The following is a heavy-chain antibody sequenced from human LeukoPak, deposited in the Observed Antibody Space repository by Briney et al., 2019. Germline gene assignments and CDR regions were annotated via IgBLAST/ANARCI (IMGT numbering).Heavy chain of an antibody. CDR3: ARRGDFWSGYSAYYFDY. CDR2: IYPGDSDT. D-gene: IGHD3-3*01. CDR1: GYSSTSYW. V-gene: IGHV5-51*01. J-gene: IGHJ4*02. Sequence: GESLKISCKGSGYSSTSYWIGWVRQMPGKGLEWIGIIYPGDSDTRYSTSFQGQVTISADKSISTAYLQWSSLKASDTAMYYCARRGDFWSGYSAYYFDYWGQGTLVTVSS.